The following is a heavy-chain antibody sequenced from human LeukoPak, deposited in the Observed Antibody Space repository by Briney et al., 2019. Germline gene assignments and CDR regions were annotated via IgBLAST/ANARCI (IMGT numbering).Heavy chain of an antibody. Sequence: GGSLRLSCAASGFTLSSYSMNWVRQAPGRGVEGVSAISGRGGSTYYAVSMTGPFTISTDNANNSLYLQMNSLRAEATALYYCAKDRAGNVWGSYQPAESPAREVYFDYWGQGSLVTVCS. CDR3: AKDRAGNVWGSYQPAESPAREVYFDY. V-gene: IGHV3-23*01. J-gene: IGHJ4*02. D-gene: IGHD3-16*02. CDR2: ISGRGGST. CDR1: GFTLSSYS.